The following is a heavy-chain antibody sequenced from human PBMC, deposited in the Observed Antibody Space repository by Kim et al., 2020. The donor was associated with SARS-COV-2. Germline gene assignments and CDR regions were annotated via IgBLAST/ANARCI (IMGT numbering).Heavy chain of an antibody. CDR3: ARGAGRVGHNLDY. D-gene: IGHD3-10*01. CDR1: EFTFSSYA. J-gene: IGHJ4*02. CDR2: IGVSGGST. Sequence: GGSLRLSCAASEFTFSSYALRWVRQAPGKGLEWVSTIGVSGGSTSYADSVKGRFTISRDNSENTLYPQVNTLRAEDTGVYYCARGAGRVGHNLDYWGQGTLVTVSS. V-gene: IGHV3-23*01.